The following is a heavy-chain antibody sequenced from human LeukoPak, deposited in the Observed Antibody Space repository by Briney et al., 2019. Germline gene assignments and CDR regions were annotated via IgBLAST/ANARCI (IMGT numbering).Heavy chain of an antibody. CDR2: FDPEDGET. CDR1: EYTLTELS. J-gene: IGHJ3*02. Sequence: ASVKVSCKVSEYTLTELSMHWVRQAPGKGLEWMGGFDPEDGETIYAQKFQGRVTMTEDTSTDTAYMELSSLRSEDTAVYYCATEAPHSGSYYGAFDIWGQGTMVTVSS. D-gene: IGHD1-26*01. V-gene: IGHV1-24*01. CDR3: ATEAPHSGSYYGAFDI.